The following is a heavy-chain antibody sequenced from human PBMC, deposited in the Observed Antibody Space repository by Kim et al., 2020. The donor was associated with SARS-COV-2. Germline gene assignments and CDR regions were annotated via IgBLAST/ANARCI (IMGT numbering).Heavy chain of an antibody. Sequence: SETLSLTCAVYGGSFSGYYWSWIRQPPGKGLEWIGEINHSGSTNYNPSLKSRVTISVDTSKNQFSLKLSSVTAADTAVYYCARWRDAFDIWGQGTMVTVSS. J-gene: IGHJ3*02. CDR3: ARWRDAFDI. D-gene: IGHD3-3*01. CDR1: GGSFSGYY. CDR2: INHSGST. V-gene: IGHV4-34*01.